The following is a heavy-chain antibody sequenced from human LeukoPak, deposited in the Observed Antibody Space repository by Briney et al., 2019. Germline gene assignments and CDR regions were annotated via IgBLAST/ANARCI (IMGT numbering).Heavy chain of an antibody. V-gene: IGHV4-34*01. CDR3: ARQREGYFDL. J-gene: IGHJ2*01. Sequence: SETLSLTCAVYVGSFSGYYWSWIRQPPGKGLEWIGEINHSGSTNYNPSLKSRVIISVVTSKNQFSLKLTSVTAADTAVYYCARQREGYFDLWGRGTRVTVSS. CDR2: INHSGST. CDR1: VGSFSGYY.